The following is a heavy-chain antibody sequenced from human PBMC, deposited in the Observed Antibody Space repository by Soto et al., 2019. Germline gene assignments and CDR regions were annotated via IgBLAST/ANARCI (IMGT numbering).Heavy chain of an antibody. CDR3: AKVREDLVLLVALDS. J-gene: IGHJ4*02. CDR1: GFRFGAYA. Sequence: QVQLVESGGGVVQPGKSVRLSCAASGFRFGAYAMHWVRQAPGKGLEWVAVISEDGSRKYYRDSVKGRFTISRDNSANTLFLQMDRPRLEDTAVYSCAKVREDLVLLVALDSWGQGTRVTVSS. V-gene: IGHV3-30*18. D-gene: IGHD5-12*01. CDR2: ISEDGSRK.